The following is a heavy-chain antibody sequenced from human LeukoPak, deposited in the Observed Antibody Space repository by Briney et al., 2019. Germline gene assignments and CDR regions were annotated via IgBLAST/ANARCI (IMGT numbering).Heavy chain of an antibody. Sequence: SETLSLTCTVSGGSISSYYWSWIRQPPGKGLEWIGYIYYSGSTNYNPSLKSRVTISVDTSKNQFSLKLSSVTAADTAVYYCAREPHRYCSSTSCYLDGMDVWGQGTTVTVSS. D-gene: IGHD2-2*01. CDR1: GGSISSYY. V-gene: IGHV4-59*01. CDR2: IYYSGST. J-gene: IGHJ6*02. CDR3: AREPHRYCSSTSCYLDGMDV.